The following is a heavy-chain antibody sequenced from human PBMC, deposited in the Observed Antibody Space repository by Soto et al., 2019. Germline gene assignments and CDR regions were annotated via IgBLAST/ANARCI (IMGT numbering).Heavy chain of an antibody. CDR2: IIPLFGRP. CDR1: GGTFGSYV. J-gene: IGHJ4*02. D-gene: IGHD5-12*01. V-gene: IGHV1-69*13. Sequence: SVKVSCKASGGTFGSYVFNWVRQAPGQGLEWMGGIIPLFGRPNYAQKFQGRVTITADESTSTAYMELSSLRSDDTAVFYCARDLGSGYDPGDYWGQGTLVTVSS. CDR3: ARDLGSGYDPGDY.